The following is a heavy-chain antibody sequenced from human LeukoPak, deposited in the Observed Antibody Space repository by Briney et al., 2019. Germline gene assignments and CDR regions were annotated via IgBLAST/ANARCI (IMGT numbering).Heavy chain of an antibody. D-gene: IGHD6-13*01. J-gene: IGHJ6*03. Sequence: GGSLRLSCAASGFTFSGSAMHWVRQASGKGLEWVGHIRSKANSYATAYAASVKGRFTISRDDSKNTAYLQMNSLKTEDTAVYXCTRHIDEIGGISLYMDVWGKGTTVTVSS. CDR2: IRSKANSYAT. V-gene: IGHV3-73*01. CDR3: TRHIDEIGGISLYMDV. CDR1: GFTFSGSA.